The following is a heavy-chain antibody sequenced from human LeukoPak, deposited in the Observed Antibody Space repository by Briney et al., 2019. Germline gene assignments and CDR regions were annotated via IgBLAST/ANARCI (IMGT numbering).Heavy chain of an antibody. V-gene: IGHV4-61*01. J-gene: IGHJ4*02. CDR1: GGSVSSDNYY. CDR2: IFYSGST. Sequence: SETLSLTCTVSGGSVSSDNYYWSWIRQPPGKGLEWIAYIFYSGSTNYNPSLKSRVTMSVDTSKNQFSLKLSSVTAADTAVYYCASTTYYDILTGYYIGSYWGQGTLVTVSS. D-gene: IGHD3-9*01. CDR3: ASTTYYDILTGYYIGSY.